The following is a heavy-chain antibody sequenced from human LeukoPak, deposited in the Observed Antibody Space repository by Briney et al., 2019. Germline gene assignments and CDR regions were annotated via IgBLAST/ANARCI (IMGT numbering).Heavy chain of an antibody. J-gene: IGHJ4*02. CDR3: AKYGQYNFDY. D-gene: IGHD2/OR15-2a*01. CDR1: GVSISSSY. Sequence: SETQSLTCTVPGVSISSSYWSWIRQPPGKGLEWIGFIHYTGNTNHNPSLKNRVTISVDTSKNQFSLKLSSVTAADTAIYYCAKYGQYNFDYWGQGTLVTVSS. CDR2: IHYTGNT. V-gene: IGHV4-59*01.